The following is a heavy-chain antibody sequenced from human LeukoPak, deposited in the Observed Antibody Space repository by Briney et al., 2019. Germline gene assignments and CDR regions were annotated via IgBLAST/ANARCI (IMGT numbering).Heavy chain of an antibody. Sequence: PSETLSLTCAVYGGSFSDYYWSWIRQPPGKGLEWIGEINHSGSTNYNPSLKSRVTTSVDKYKNQFSLKVSSVTAADTAVYYCATIVGAPRHFDSWGQGTLVTVSS. J-gene: IGHJ4*02. CDR1: GGSFSDYY. D-gene: IGHD1-26*01. CDR2: INHSGST. CDR3: ATIVGAPRHFDS. V-gene: IGHV4-34*01.